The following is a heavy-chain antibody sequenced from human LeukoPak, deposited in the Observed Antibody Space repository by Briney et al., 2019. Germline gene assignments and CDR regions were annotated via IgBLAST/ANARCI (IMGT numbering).Heavy chain of an antibody. Sequence: SETLSLTCAVYGGSFSGYYWSWIRQPPGKGLEWIGEINHSGSTNYNPSLKSRVTISVDTSKNQFSLKLSSVTAADTAVYYCARGRLSYSGSSLDYWGQGTLVTVSS. CDR1: GGSFSGYY. J-gene: IGHJ4*02. D-gene: IGHD1-26*01. CDR3: ARGRLSYSGSSLDY. V-gene: IGHV4-34*01. CDR2: INHSGST.